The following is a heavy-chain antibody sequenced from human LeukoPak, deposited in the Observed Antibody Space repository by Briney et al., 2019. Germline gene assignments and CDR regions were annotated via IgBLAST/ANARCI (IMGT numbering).Heavy chain of an antibody. CDR2: IYHSGST. CDR3: ARDNLLGAHT. Sequence: PSETLSVTCTVSGYSISSGYYWGWIRQPPGKGLEWIGSIYHSGSTYYKPSLKSRVTISVDTSKNQFSLKLSSVTAADTAVYYCARDNLLGAHTWGQGTMVTVSS. V-gene: IGHV4-38-2*02. CDR1: GYSISSGYY. D-gene: IGHD4/OR15-4a*01. J-gene: IGHJ4*02.